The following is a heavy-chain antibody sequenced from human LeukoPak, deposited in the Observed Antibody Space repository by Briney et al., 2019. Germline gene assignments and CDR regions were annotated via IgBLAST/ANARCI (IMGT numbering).Heavy chain of an antibody. V-gene: IGHV1-8*01. CDR2: MNPNSGNT. J-gene: IGHJ3*02. CDR1: GYTFTSYD. CDR3: ASSFYGDYVAFDI. Sequence: ASVKVSCKASGYTFTSYDINWVRQATGQGLEWMGWMNPNSGNTGYAQKFQGRVTMTRNTSISTAYMELSSLRSEDTAVYCCASSFYGDYVAFDIWGQGTMVTVSS. D-gene: IGHD4-17*01.